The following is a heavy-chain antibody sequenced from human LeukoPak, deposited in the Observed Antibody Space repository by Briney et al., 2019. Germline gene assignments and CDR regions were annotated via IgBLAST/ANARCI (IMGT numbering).Heavy chain of an antibody. J-gene: IGHJ4*02. CDR2: ISGSDGST. D-gene: IGHD6-19*01. CDR1: GFTFSNYA. Sequence: GGSLRLSCAASGFTFSNYAMSWVRQAPGKGLEWVSAISGSDGSTYYADSVKGRFTISRDNSRNTLYLQMNSLRAEDTAVYYCAKAPFSSGWHWFDYWGQGTLVTVTS. V-gene: IGHV3-23*01. CDR3: AKAPFSSGWHWFDY.